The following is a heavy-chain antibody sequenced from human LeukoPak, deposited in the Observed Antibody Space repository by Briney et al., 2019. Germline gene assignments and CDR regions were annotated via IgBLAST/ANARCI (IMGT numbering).Heavy chain of an antibody. Sequence: SVKVSCKASGGTFSSYAISWVRQAPGQGLEWMGGIIPIFGTANYAQKFQGRVTITTDESTGTAYMELSSLRSEDTAVYYCARRLSSGYDFWYFDLWGRGTLVTVSS. CDR1: GGTFSSYA. CDR3: ARRLSSGYDFWYFDL. J-gene: IGHJ2*01. V-gene: IGHV1-69*05. CDR2: IIPIFGTA. D-gene: IGHD5-12*01.